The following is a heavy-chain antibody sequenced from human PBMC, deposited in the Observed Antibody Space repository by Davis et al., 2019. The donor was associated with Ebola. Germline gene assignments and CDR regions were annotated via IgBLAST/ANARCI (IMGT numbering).Heavy chain of an antibody. CDR2: IWNHGNDY. J-gene: IGHJ5*02. D-gene: IGHD6-19*01. CDR3: ARDPDTSGYYSWFDP. CDR1: GFPFSHYG. Sequence: GESLKISCAASGFPFSHYGMHWVRQAPGKGLEWVAGIWNHGNDYLYADSVRGRFTISRDNSKNTLYLQMNSLRVEDTAVYYCARDPDTSGYYSWFDPWGQGTLVTVPS. V-gene: IGHV3-33*01.